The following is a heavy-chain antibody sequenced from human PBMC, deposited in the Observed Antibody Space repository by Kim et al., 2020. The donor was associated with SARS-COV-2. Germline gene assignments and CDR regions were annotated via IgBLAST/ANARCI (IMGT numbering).Heavy chain of an antibody. V-gene: IGHV1-46*01. J-gene: IGHJ5*02. Sequence: ASVKVSCKASGYTFTSYYMHWVRQAPGQGLEWMGIINPSGGSTSYAQKFQGRVTMTRDTSTSTVYMELSSLRSEDTAVYYCARDVLPITMVRGVKSWFDPWGQGTLVTVSS. CDR3: ARDVLPITMVRGVKSWFDP. CDR1: GYTFTSYY. D-gene: IGHD3-10*01. CDR2: INPSGGST.